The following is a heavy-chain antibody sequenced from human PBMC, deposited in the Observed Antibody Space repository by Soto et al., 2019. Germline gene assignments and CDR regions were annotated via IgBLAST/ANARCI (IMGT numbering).Heavy chain of an antibody. J-gene: IGHJ4*02. Sequence: PSETLSLTCTVSGGSVSSGSYYWSWIRQPPGKGLEWIGYLYYSGSTNYNPSLKSRVTISVDTSKSQFSLKLSSVTAADTAVHYCARGGGYYSPFDYWGQGTLVTVSS. D-gene: IGHD3-22*01. CDR3: ARGGGYYSPFDY. CDR1: GGSVSSGSYY. V-gene: IGHV4-61*01. CDR2: LYYSGST.